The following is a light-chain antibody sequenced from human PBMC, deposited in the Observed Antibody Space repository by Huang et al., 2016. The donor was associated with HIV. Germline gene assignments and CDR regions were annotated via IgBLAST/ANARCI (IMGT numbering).Light chain of an antibody. V-gene: IGKV1-5*03. CDR3: QQDNSYPWT. CDR2: KAS. J-gene: IGKJ1*01. CDR1: QSISSW. Sequence: DIQMTQSPSTLSASVGDRVTITCRASQSISSWLAWYQQKPGKAPKLLIYKASSLESGVPSRFSGSESRTEFTLTISSLQPDDFATYYCQQDNSYPWTFGQGTKVEIK.